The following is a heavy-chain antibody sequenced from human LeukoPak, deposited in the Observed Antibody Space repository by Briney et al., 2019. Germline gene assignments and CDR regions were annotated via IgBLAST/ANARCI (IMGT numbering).Heavy chain of an antibody. J-gene: IGHJ4*02. CDR1: GGSIRNYF. Sequence: SETLSLTCSVSGGSIRNYFWSWIRQPAGKGLEWIGRIYTSGSIDYKPSLRSRVTMSVDTSRNQFSLKLTSVTAADTAVYYCATQGVTSSGWPFDYWGQGTLVTVSS. CDR3: ATQGVTSSGWPFDY. CDR2: IYTSGSI. V-gene: IGHV4-4*07. D-gene: IGHD6-19*01.